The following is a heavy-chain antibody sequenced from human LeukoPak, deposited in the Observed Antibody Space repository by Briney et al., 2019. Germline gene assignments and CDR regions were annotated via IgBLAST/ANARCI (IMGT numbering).Heavy chain of an antibody. Sequence: TPGGSLRLSCAASGFTFSSYGMHWVRQAPGQGLEWMGRISLVFDTAGYAHHFQDRVTITADKRTTTVYMELSRLKSEDTAVYYCATEGKESWGYFDFWGQGTLVTVSS. D-gene: IGHD3-16*01. J-gene: IGHJ4*02. CDR3: ATEGKESWGYFDF. V-gene: IGHV1-69*06. CDR2: ISLVFDTA. CDR1: GFTFSSYG.